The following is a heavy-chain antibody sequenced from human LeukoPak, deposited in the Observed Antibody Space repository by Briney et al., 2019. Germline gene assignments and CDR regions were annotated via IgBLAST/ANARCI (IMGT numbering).Heavy chain of an antibody. J-gene: IGHJ1*01. CDR2: IAHHGSNK. CDR3: ARAPSEIGGYYPEYFRH. D-gene: IGHD3-22*01. V-gene: IGHV3-30*02. Sequence: GGSLRLSCAASGFTFSRNAIHWVRQGPGKGLEWVSYIAHHGSNKYYADSVKGRFTISRDNAKNTVSLQMNSLRPEDTGVYYCARAPSEIGGYYPEYFRHWGQGTLVTVSS. CDR1: GFTFSRNA.